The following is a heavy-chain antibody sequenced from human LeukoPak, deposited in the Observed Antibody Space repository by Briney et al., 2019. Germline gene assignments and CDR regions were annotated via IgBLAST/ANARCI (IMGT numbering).Heavy chain of an antibody. D-gene: IGHD3-22*01. CDR3: ARNTPPSYYYDSSGYPDY. Sequence: GGSLRLSCAASGVTFSSYGMHWVRQAPGKGLEWVAVIWYDGSNKYYADSVKGRFTISRDNSKNTLYLQMNSLRAKDTAVYYCARNTPPSYYYDSSGYPDYWGQGTLVTVPS. CDR1: GVTFSSYG. J-gene: IGHJ4*02. CDR2: IWYDGSNK. V-gene: IGHV3-33*01.